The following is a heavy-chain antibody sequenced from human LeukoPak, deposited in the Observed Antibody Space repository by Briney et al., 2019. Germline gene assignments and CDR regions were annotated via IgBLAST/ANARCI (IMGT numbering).Heavy chain of an antibody. J-gene: IGHJ2*01. D-gene: IGHD4-11*01. CDR2: ISSSSSYI. V-gene: IGHV3-21*01. CDR3: ARDGMTNPWYFDL. Sequence: GGSLRLSCAASGFTFSSYSMNWVRQAPGKGLEWVSSISSSSSYIYYADSVKGRFTISRDNAKNSLYLQMNSLRAEDTAVYYCARDGMTNPWYFDLWGRGTLVTVSS. CDR1: GFTFSSYS.